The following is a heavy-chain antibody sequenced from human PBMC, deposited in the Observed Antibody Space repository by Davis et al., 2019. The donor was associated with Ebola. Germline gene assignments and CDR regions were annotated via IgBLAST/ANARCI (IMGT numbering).Heavy chain of an antibody. D-gene: IGHD3-10*01. V-gene: IGHV3-23*01. CDR2: ISYVADNA. CDR1: GFTFSSQV. CDR3: AKEYCPDSGPYCTYFEV. Sequence: PGGSLRLSCVASGFTFSSQVFSWVRQAPGKALELVSTISYVADNAYYAESVKGRFTISRDNSKNTVFLQMNSLRAEDTAVYFCAKEYCPDSGPYCTYFEVWGQGTQVTVSS. J-gene: IGHJ4*02.